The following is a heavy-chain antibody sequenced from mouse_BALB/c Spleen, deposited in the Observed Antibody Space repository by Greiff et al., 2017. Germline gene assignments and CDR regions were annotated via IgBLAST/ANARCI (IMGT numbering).Heavy chain of an antibody. V-gene: IGHV5-12-1*01. Sequence: EVQGVESGGGLVKPGGSLKLSCAASGFAFSSYDMSWVRQTPEKRLEWVAYISSGGGSTYYPDTVKGRFTISRDNAKNTLYLQMSSLKSEDTAMYYCARLLYGGFAYWGQGTLVTVSA. CDR1: GFAFSSYD. D-gene: IGHD2-10*02. J-gene: IGHJ3*01. CDR2: ISSGGGST. CDR3: ARLLYGGFAY.